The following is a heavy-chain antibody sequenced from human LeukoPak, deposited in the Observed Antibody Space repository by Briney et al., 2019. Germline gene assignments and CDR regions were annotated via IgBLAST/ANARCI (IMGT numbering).Heavy chain of an antibody. D-gene: IGHD3-22*01. V-gene: IGHV3-74*01. CDR1: GYTFSRYW. Sequence: PGGSLRLSCAASGYTFSRYWIHWVRQAPGKGLVWVSRISTDGTITTYADSVKGRFTISRDNAKNILYLQMNSLRVEDTAVYYCARDFSGYDDYWGQGTLVTVSS. CDR3: ARDFSGYDDY. CDR2: ISTDGTIT. J-gene: IGHJ4*02.